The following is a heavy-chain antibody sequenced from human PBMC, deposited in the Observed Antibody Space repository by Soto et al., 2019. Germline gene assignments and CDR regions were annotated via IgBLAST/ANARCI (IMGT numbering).Heavy chain of an antibody. CDR1: GFTFSSYA. CDR2: ISGSGGST. J-gene: IGHJ4*02. CDR3: AKVSPDILTGYYPAGYFDY. D-gene: IGHD3-9*01. Sequence: GGSLRLSCAASGFTFSSYAMSWVRQAPGKGLEWVSAISGSGGSTYYADSVKGRFTISRDNSKNTLYLQMNSLRAEDTAVYYCAKVSPDILTGYYPAGYFDYWGQGTLVTV. V-gene: IGHV3-23*01.